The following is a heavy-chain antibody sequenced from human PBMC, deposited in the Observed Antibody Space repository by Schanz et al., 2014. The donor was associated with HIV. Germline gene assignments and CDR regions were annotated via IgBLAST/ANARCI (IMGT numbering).Heavy chain of an antibody. Sequence: QVHLVQSGAEVKKSGASVKVSCKASGYSFSSYGLSWVRQAPGQGLEWMGWISVYHNKTNYAQKLQGRITMTRDTSTSTVYMELSSLTSDDTAVYYCARGALYYYDSTGYYHLDYWGQGTLVTVSS. CDR2: ISVYHNKT. D-gene: IGHD3-22*01. V-gene: IGHV1-18*01. CDR3: ARGALYYYDSTGYYHLDY. J-gene: IGHJ4*02. CDR1: GYSFSSYG.